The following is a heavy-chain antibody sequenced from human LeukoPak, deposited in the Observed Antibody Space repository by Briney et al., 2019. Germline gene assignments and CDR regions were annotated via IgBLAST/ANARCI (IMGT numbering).Heavy chain of an antibody. CDR3: AKGGYLLFDY. D-gene: IGHD1-26*01. J-gene: IGHJ4*02. Sequence: GGSLRLSCAASGFSFSNYVMSWVRQAPGKGLEWVSAISGSGGSTYYADSVKGRFTISRDNSKNTLYLQMNSLRAEDTAVYYCAKGGYLLFDYWGQGTLVTVSS. CDR1: GFSFSNYV. V-gene: IGHV3-23*01. CDR2: ISGSGGST.